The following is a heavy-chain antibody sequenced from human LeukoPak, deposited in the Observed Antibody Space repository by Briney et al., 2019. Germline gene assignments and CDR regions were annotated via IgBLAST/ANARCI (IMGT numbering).Heavy chain of an antibody. D-gene: IGHD5-18*01. V-gene: IGHV3-23*01. CDR1: GFTFSSYA. Sequence: GGSLRLSCAASGFTFSSYAMTWVRHAPGKGLEWVSAINCSGNSTYYAESVNGRFTISRDNSKHTLYLQMSSLRAEDTAIYYCAKLGICGVNTGYNWFDPWGQGTPVTVSS. CDR2: INCSGNST. CDR3: AKLGICGVNTGYNWFDP. J-gene: IGHJ5*02.